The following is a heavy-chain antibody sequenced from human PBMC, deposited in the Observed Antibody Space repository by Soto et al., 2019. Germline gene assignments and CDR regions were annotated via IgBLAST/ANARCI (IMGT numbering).Heavy chain of an antibody. CDR2: IYYSGST. Sequence: SETLSLTCTVSGGSISSSSYYWGWIRQPPGKGLEWIGSIYYSGSTYYNPSLKSRVTISVDTSKNQFSLKLSSVTAADTAVYYCARGQDVLRYFDWLFRNENDCWGQGTLVTVSS. J-gene: IGHJ4*02. D-gene: IGHD3-9*01. V-gene: IGHV4-39*01. CDR1: GGSISSSSYY. CDR3: ARGQDVLRYFDWLFRNENDC.